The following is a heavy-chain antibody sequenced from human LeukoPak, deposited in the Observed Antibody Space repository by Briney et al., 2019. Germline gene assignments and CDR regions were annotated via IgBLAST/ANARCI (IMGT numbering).Heavy chain of an antibody. CDR3: ARDEGIAARKGYYYYYMDV. Sequence: GGSLRLSCAASGFTFSSYSMNWVRQAPGKGLEWVSSISSSSSYIYYADSVKGRFTISRDNAKNSLYLQMNSLRAEDTAVYYCARDEGIAARKGYYYYYMDVWGKGTTVTVSS. V-gene: IGHV3-21*01. CDR1: GFTFSSYS. CDR2: ISSSSSYI. D-gene: IGHD6-6*01. J-gene: IGHJ6*03.